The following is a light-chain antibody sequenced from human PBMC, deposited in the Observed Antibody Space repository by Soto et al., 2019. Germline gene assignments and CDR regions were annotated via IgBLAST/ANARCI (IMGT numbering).Light chain of an antibody. CDR2: LNSDGSH. Sequence: QAVVTQSPSASASLGASVKLTCTLSSGHSSYGIAWHQQQPGKGPRYLMKLNSDGSHSKGDGIPDRFSGSSSGAERYLTISSLQSEDEGDYYCQTWVTGIRVFGGGTKVTVL. V-gene: IGLV4-69*01. CDR3: QTWVTGIRV. CDR1: SGHSSYG. J-gene: IGLJ3*02.